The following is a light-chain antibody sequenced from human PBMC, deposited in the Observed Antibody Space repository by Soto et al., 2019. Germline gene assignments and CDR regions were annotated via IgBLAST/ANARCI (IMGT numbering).Light chain of an antibody. CDR2: KAS. CDR1: QSISNW. J-gene: IGKJ3*01. CDR3: QRYNSN. Sequence: DIQMTQSPSTLSASVGDKVTITCRASQSISNWLAWYQQKPGKAPKLLIYKASTLQSGVPSRFSGSGSGTEFTLTISSLQPDDFATYYCQRYNSNFGPGTKVDIK. V-gene: IGKV1-5*03.